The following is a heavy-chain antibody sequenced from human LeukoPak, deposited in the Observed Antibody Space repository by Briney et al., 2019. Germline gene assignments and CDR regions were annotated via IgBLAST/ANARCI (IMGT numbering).Heavy chain of an antibody. J-gene: IGHJ4*02. V-gene: IGHV4-59*08. CDR3: ARGYGDYVRI. CDR1: GASISSYY. Sequence: SETLSFTCTVSGASISSYYWSWIRQPPGKGLEWIGYMYYSGSTNYNPSLKSRVTMSADTSKNQFSLELNSVTAADTAVYYYARGYGDYVRIWGQGTLVTVSS. CDR2: MYYSGST. D-gene: IGHD4-17*01.